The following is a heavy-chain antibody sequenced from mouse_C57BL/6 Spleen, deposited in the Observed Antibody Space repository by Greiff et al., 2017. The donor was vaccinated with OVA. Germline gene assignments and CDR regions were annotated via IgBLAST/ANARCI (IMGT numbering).Heavy chain of an antibody. Sequence: QVTLKVSGAELVRPGASVTLSCKASGYTFTDYEMHWVKQTPVHGLEWIGAIDPETGGTAYNQKFKGKAILTADKSSSTAYMELRSLTSEDSAVYYCTREGLTGRAWFAYWGQGTLVTVSA. D-gene: IGHD4-1*01. V-gene: IGHV1-15*01. CDR1: GYTFTDYE. CDR3: TREGLTGRAWFAY. J-gene: IGHJ3*01. CDR2: IDPETGGT.